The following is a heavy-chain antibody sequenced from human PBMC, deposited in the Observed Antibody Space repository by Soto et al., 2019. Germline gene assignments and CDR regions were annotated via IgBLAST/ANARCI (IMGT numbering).Heavy chain of an antibody. CDR2: ISGSGGST. CDR1: GFTFSSYA. J-gene: IGHJ6*02. V-gene: IGHV3-23*01. Sequence: EVQLLESGGGLVQPGGSLRLSCAASGFTFSSYAMSWVRQAPGKGLVWVSAISGSGGSTYYADSVKGRFTISRDNSKNTLYLLMNSLIAEDTDVYSCAKEGGYYYCMDVWGQGPTVTVSS. CDR3: AKEGGYYYCMDV.